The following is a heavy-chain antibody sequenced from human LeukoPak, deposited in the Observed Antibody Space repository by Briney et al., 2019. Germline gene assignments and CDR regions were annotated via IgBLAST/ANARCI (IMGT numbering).Heavy chain of an antibody. J-gene: IGHJ4*02. V-gene: IGHV1-8*01. CDR3: ARRSDDYDSSAYYH. Sequence: ASVKVSCKASGYTFTSYDINWVRQATGQGLEWMGWVNPNSGNTGYAQKFQGRVTMTRNTATSTVYMDLSSLTADDTAIYYCARRSDDYDSSAYYHWGLGTLVTVSS. CDR1: GYTFTSYD. D-gene: IGHD3-22*01. CDR2: VNPNSGNT.